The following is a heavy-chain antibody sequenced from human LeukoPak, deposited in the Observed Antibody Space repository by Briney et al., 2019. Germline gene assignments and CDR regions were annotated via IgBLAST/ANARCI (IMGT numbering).Heavy chain of an antibody. J-gene: IGHJ4*02. V-gene: IGHV4-59*12. Sequence: SETLSLTCTVSGGSISNYYWSWIRQPPGKVVEWIGYISDSGSTNYNPSLKSRVTISVETSKSQFSLKLISVTAADTAVYYCARTNRYAGGDRHFDYWGQGTLVTVST. CDR3: ARTNRYAGGDRHFDY. CDR2: ISDSGST. CDR1: GGSISNYY. D-gene: IGHD1-14*01.